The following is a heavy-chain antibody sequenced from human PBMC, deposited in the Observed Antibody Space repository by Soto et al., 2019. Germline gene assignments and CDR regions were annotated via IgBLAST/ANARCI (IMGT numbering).Heavy chain of an antibody. CDR1: GDSVSSNSAA. Sequence: SHTLSLTCAISGDSVSSNSAAWTWIRQSPSRGLEWLGRTYYRSKWYKDYAVSVKSRITINPDTSKNQFSLQLNSVTPEDTAVYYCARGDSSGWSRGGFDYWGQGTLVTVSS. D-gene: IGHD6-19*01. CDR3: ARGDSSGWSRGGFDY. J-gene: IGHJ4*02. V-gene: IGHV6-1*01. CDR2: TYYRSKWYK.